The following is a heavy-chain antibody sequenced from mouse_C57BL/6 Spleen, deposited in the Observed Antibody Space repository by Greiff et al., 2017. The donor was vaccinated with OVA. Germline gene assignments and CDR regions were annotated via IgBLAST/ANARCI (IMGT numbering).Heavy chain of an antibody. Sequence: QVQLKQPGAELVKPGASVKLSCKASGYTFTSYWMHWVKQRPGQGLEWIGMIHPNSGSTNYNEKFKSKATLTVDKSSSTAYMQLSSLTSEDSAVYYCARSNWGGRRYYFDYWGQGTTLTVSS. CDR2: IHPNSGST. CDR3: ARSNWGGRRYYFDY. V-gene: IGHV1-64*01. CDR1: GYTFTSYW. D-gene: IGHD4-1*01. J-gene: IGHJ2*01.